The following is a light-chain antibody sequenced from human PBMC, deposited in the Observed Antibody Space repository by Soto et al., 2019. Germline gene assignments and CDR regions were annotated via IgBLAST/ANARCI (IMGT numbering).Light chain of an antibody. CDR1: QGISTY. CDR2: NAS. J-gene: IGKJ4*01. V-gene: IGKV1-9*01. Sequence: IQLTQSPSSLSASIGHRVTITCRASQGISTYLAWYQQRPGKAPKLLIYNASTLQSGVPSRFSGSGSGTDFTLTISSLQPEDCATYYCQQLNSYPLTSGGGTKVEIK. CDR3: QQLNSYPLT.